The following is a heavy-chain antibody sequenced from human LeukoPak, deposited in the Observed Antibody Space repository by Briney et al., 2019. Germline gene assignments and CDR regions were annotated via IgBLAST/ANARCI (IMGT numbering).Heavy chain of an antibody. CDR2: ISYDGSNK. CDR1: GFTFSSYG. D-gene: IGHD7-27*01. Sequence: GGSLRLSCAASGFTFSSYGMHWVGQAPGKGLEWVAVISYDGSNKYYADSVKGRFTISRDNSKNTLYLQMNSLRAEDTAVYYCAKDDLITGETRLFDYWGQGTLVTVSS. V-gene: IGHV3-30*18. CDR3: AKDDLITGETRLFDY. J-gene: IGHJ4*02.